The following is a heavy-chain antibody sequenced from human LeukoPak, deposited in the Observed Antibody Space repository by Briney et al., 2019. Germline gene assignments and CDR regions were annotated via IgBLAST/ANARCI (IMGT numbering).Heavy chain of an antibody. J-gene: IGHJ6*03. Sequence: SETLSLTCAVYGGSFSGYYWSRIRQPPGKGLEWIGEINHSGSTNYNPSLKSRVTISVDTSKNQFSLKLSSVTAADTAVYYCARGPVTIFGVAAYYCYYYMDVWGKGTTVTVSS. V-gene: IGHV4-34*01. CDR2: INHSGST. D-gene: IGHD3-3*01. CDR1: GGSFSGYY. CDR3: ARGPVTIFGVAAYYCYYYMDV.